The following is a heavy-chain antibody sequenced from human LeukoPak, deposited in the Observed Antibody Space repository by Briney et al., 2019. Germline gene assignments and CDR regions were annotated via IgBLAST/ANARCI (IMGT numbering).Heavy chain of an antibody. J-gene: IGHJ3*02. Sequence: ASVKVSCKVSGYTLTELSMHWVRQAPGKGLEWMGGFDPEDGETIYAQKFQGRVTMTRDTSTSTVYMELSSLRSEDTAVYYCARGQYYYDSSGYHDAFDIWGQGTMVTVSS. CDR3: ARGQYYYDSSGYHDAFDI. CDR2: FDPEDGET. V-gene: IGHV1-24*01. CDR1: GYTLTELS. D-gene: IGHD3-22*01.